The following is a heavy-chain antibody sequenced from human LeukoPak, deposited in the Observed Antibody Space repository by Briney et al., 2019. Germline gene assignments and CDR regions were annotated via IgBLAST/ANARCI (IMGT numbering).Heavy chain of an antibody. CDR1: GFTFSSYF. V-gene: IGHV3-21*01. Sequence: GSLRLSCAASGFTFSSYFMNWVRQAPGKGLEWVSAISSTSSYIYYADSVKGRFTISRDNDKNSLYLQMNSLRAKDTAAYYYARGLCGGDCYSDWGQGTLVTVSS. CDR3: ARGLCGGDCYSD. CDR2: ISSTSSYI. J-gene: IGHJ4*02. D-gene: IGHD2-21*02.